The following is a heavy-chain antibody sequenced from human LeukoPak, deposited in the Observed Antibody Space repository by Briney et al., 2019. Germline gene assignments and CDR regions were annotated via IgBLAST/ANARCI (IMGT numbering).Heavy chain of an antibody. CDR2: IDWNSRST. CDR1: GFTFDDYA. V-gene: IGHV3-9*01. D-gene: IGHD3-9*01. Sequence: GWSLRLSCAASGFTFDDYAMQWVRLSPGKGLEWVSRIDWNSRSTVYADSVRGRFTISRDNAKNSLYLQMNSLRPEDTALYYCAGDRRPLTGYNAQDYWGQGTLVTVSS. CDR3: AGDRRPLTGYNAQDY. J-gene: IGHJ4*02.